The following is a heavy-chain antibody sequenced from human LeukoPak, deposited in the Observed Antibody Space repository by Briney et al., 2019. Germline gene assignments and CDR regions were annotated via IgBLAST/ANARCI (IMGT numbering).Heavy chain of an antibody. V-gene: IGHV4-59*12. CDR3: ARDLYSSRTNEAFVI. J-gene: IGHJ3*02. CDR1: GDSMSSFY. Sequence: SETLSLTCTVSGDSMSSFYWSWVRQPPGKGLEWIGYIDHTGSTNYNPSLKSRVTISVDTSKNQFSLRLSSVTAADTAVYYCARDLYSSRTNEAFVIWGQGTMVTVSS. CDR2: IDHTGST. D-gene: IGHD6-13*01.